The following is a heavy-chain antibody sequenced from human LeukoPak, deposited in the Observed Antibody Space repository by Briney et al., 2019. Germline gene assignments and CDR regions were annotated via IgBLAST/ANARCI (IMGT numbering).Heavy chain of an antibody. V-gene: IGHV4-38-2*01. J-gene: IGHJ5*02. CDR3: ARRTGGDIEVVPAAILRGWFDP. CDR2: IYHSGST. Sequence: HPSETLSLTCAVSGYSISSGYYWGWIRQPPGKGLEWIGSIYHSGSTYYNPSLKSRVTISVDTSKNQFSLKLSSVTAADTAVYYCARRTGGDIEVVPAAILRGWFDPWGQGTLVTVSS. D-gene: IGHD2-2*02. CDR1: GYSISSGYY.